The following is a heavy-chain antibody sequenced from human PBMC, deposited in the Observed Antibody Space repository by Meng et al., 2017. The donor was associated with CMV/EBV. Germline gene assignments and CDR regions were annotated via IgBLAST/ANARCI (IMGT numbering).Heavy chain of an antibody. J-gene: IGHJ6*02. D-gene: IGHD1-26*01. CDR3: ARSVGELPVYYYGMDV. V-gene: IGHV3-64*02. Sequence: GESLKISCAASGFTFSSYAMHWVRQAPGKGLEYVSAISSNGGSTYYADSVKGRFTISRDNSKNTLYLQMGSLRAEDMAVYYCARSVGELPVYYYGMDVWGQRTTVTVSS. CDR2: ISSNGGST. CDR1: GFTFSSYA.